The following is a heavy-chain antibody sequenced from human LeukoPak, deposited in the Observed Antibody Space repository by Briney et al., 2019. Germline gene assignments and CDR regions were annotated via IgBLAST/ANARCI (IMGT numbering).Heavy chain of an antibody. CDR3: ANIGVHDYVWGSYRSPLYGMDV. D-gene: IGHD3-16*02. J-gene: IGHJ6*02. CDR2: IYYSGST. V-gene: IGHV4-59*01. Sequence: SETLSLTCTVSGGSISSYYWSWIRQPPGKGLEWIGYIYYSGSTNYNPSLKSRVTTSVDTSKNQFSLKLSSVTAADTAVYYCANIGVHDYVWGSYRSPLYGMDVWGQGTTVTVSS. CDR1: GGSISSYY.